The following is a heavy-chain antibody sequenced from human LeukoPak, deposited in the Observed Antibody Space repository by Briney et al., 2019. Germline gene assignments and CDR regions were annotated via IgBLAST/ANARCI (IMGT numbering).Heavy chain of an antibody. V-gene: IGHV1-69*13. J-gene: IGHJ6*03. Sequence: ASVKVSCKASGGTFSSYAISWVRQAPGQGLEWMGGIIPIFGTANYAQKYQGRVTITADESTSTAYMELSSLRSEDTAVYYCASLAFEDIVVVPAVPGDYYYYMDVWGKGTTVTVSS. CDR2: IIPIFGTA. CDR3: ASLAFEDIVVVPAVPGDYYYYMDV. D-gene: IGHD2-2*01. CDR1: GGTFSSYA.